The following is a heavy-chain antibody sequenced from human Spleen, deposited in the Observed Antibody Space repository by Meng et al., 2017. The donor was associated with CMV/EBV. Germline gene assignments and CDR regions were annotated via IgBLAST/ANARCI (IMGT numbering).Heavy chain of an antibody. J-gene: IGHJ6*02. D-gene: IGHD3-9*01. CDR1: GGTFSNYA. Sequence: SVKVSCKASGGTFSNYAFSWVRQAPGQGLEWMGGIIPIFDSTNYAQKFQGRVTMTRNTSISTAYMELSSLRSEDTAVYYCATGDFDQISNYYGMDVWGQGTTVTVSS. CDR2: IIPIFDST. CDR3: ATGDFDQISNYYGMDV. V-gene: IGHV1-69*05.